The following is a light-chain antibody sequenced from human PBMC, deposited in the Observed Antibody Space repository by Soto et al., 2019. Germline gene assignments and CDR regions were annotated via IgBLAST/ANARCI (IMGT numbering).Light chain of an antibody. J-gene: IGLJ1*01. CDR1: SSDVGAYIY. CDR3: SSYSESDTKV. V-gene: IGLV2-14*03. CDR2: EVN. Sequence: QSVLTQPASVSGSPGQSITISCGGTSSDVGAYIYVSWYQQYPGKAPKLIIYEVNNRPSGVSGRFSGSKSDTTAYLTISGLQAEDEADYYCSSYSESDTKVFGTGTKVTVL.